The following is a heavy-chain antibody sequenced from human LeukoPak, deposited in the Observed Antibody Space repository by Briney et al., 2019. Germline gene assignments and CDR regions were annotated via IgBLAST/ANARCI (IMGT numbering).Heavy chain of an antibody. J-gene: IGHJ5*02. Sequence: SETLSPTCTVSGGSISSYYWSWIRQPPGKGLEWIGYIYYSGSTNYNPSLKSRVTISVDTSKNQFSLKLSSVTAADTAVYYCARVRYSGSYSNWFDPWGQGTLVTVSS. CDR2: IYYSGST. CDR3: ARVRYSGSYSNWFDP. D-gene: IGHD1-26*01. CDR1: GGSISSYY. V-gene: IGHV4-59*01.